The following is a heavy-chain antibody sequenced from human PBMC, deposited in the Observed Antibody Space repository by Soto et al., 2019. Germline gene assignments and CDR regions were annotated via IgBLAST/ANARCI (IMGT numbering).Heavy chain of an antibody. CDR3: ARVVRSGYGFGY. Sequence: QVQLVESGGGVVQPGRSLRLSCSASGFTFSSYGMQWVRLAPGKGLEWVALIWYDGKNRYVADSVKDRFTVSRDNSKNTLYLQMNTVRPEDTAVYYCARVVRSGYGFGYWGQGTLVTVSA. CDR1: GFTFSSYG. V-gene: IGHV3-33*01. D-gene: IGHD5-12*01. CDR2: IWYDGKNR. J-gene: IGHJ4*02.